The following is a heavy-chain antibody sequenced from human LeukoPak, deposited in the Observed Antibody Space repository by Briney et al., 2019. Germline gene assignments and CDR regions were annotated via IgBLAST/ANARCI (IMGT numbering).Heavy chain of an antibody. CDR3: ARGRLLWFGELE. D-gene: IGHD3-10*01. V-gene: IGHV4-38-2*01. CDR2: IYHTGST. Sequence: PSETLSLTCAVSGYSISSGYYWGWIRQPPGKGLEWIGTIYHTGSTYYNPSLKSRVTISVDTSKNQFSLKVSSVTAADTAVYYCARGRLLWFGELEWGQGTLVTVSS. J-gene: IGHJ4*02. CDR1: GYSISSGYY.